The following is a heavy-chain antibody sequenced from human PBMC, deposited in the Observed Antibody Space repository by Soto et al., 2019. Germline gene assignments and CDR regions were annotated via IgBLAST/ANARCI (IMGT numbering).Heavy chain of an antibody. CDR2: FDPEDGET. CDR1: GYTLTELS. CDR3: ATAYCSGGSCFNPPD. D-gene: IGHD2-15*01. V-gene: IGHV1-24*01. Sequence: GASVKVSCKVSGYTLTELSSHWVRQAPGKGLEWMGGFDPEDGETVYAQKFQGRVTMTEDTSTDTAYMELSSLRSEDTAVYYCATAYCSGGSCFNPPDWGQGTMVTVSS. J-gene: IGHJ3*01.